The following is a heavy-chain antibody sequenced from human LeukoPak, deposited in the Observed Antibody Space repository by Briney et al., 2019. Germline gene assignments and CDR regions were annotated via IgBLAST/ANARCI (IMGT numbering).Heavy chain of an antibody. D-gene: IGHD2-2*01. Sequence: ASVKVSCTASGYTFTSYAMHWVRQAPGQRLEWMGWINAGNGNTKYSQKFQGRVTITADESTSTAYMELSSLRSEDTAVYYCARDCSSTSCYVAGWSMDVWGQGTTVTVSS. J-gene: IGHJ6*02. CDR1: GYTFTSYA. CDR2: INAGNGNT. V-gene: IGHV1-3*01. CDR3: ARDCSSTSCYVAGWSMDV.